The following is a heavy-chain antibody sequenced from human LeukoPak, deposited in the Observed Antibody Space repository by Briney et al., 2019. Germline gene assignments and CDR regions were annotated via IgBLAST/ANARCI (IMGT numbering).Heavy chain of an antibody. V-gene: IGHV3-48*01. J-gene: IGHJ4*02. CDR3: ATTDVDTAMPFDY. CDR2: ISSSSSTI. D-gene: IGHD5-18*01. Sequence: PGGSLRLSCAASGFTFSSYSMNWVRQAPGKGLEWVSYISSSSSTIYYADSVKGRFTISRDNAKNSLYLQMNSLRAEDTAVYYCATTDVDTAMPFDYWGQGTLVTVSS. CDR1: GFTFSSYS.